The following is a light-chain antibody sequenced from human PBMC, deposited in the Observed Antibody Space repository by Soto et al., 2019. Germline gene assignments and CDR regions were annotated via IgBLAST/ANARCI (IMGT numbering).Light chain of an antibody. Sequence: IRMTQSPSSLSASTVDRVTITFRASQGISSYLAWYQQKPGKAPKLLIYAASTLQSGVPSRFSGSGSGTEFTLTISSLQTEDFATYYCQQINSLITFGQGTRLEI. J-gene: IGKJ5*01. CDR3: QQINSLIT. CDR1: QGISSY. V-gene: IGKV1-8*01. CDR2: AAS.